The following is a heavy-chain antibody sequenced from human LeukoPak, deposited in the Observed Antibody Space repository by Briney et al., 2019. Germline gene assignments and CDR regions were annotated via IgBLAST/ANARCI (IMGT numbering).Heavy chain of an antibody. CDR2: IRFDGSNK. CDR1: RFTFGSFD. V-gene: IGHV3-30*02. Sequence: GGSLRLSCAASRFTFGSFDMHWVRQAPGKGLEWVTFIRFDGSNKYYADSVKGRFTISRDNSKNTLYLQMSSLRPEDTAVYYCARQTGVSIDYWGQGTLVTVSS. D-gene: IGHD5/OR15-5a*01. CDR3: ARQTGVSIDY. J-gene: IGHJ4*02.